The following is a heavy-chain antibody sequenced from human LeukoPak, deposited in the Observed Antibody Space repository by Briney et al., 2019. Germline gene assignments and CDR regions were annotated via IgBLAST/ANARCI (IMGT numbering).Heavy chain of an antibody. CDR2: ISGSGGST. V-gene: IGHV3-23*01. CDR3: APGQYCSSTSCYYYYYGMDV. D-gene: IGHD2-2*01. J-gene: IGHJ6*02. Sequence: PGGSLRLSCAASGFTFSSYAMSWVRQAPGKGLEWVSAISGSGGSTYYADSVKGRSTISRDNSKNTLYLQMNSLRAEDTAVYYRAPGQYCSSTSCYYYYYGMDVWGQGTTVTVSS. CDR1: GFTFSSYA.